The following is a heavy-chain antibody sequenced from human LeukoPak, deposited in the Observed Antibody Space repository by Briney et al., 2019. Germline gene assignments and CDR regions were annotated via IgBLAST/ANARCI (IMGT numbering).Heavy chain of an antibody. CDR3: ARGAYGDYDS. J-gene: IGHJ5*01. V-gene: IGHV3-23*01. CDR2: ISAGADST. CDR1: AFTLSSYA. Sequence: GESLRLSCAASAFTLSSYAMSWVRQAPGKGLEWVSAISAGADSTYYADSVQGRFTISRDNSKNTLHLQMSGLRAEDTAVYFCARGAYGDYDSWGQGTLVTVSS. D-gene: IGHD4-17*01.